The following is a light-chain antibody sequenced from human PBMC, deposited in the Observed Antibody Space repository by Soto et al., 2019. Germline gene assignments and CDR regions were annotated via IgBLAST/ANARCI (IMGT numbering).Light chain of an antibody. CDR2: DVT. J-gene: IGLJ1*01. CDR3: SSYTTSSTHV. Sequence: QSGWDPPGAVSCSPGQPITIYCTGHSSDVGYYNYVSWFQQHPGKAPRLVISDVTNRPSGVSNRFSGSKSGNTASLTISGLQAEDEAHYYCSSYTTSSTHVFGTGTKVTVL. V-gene: IGLV2-14*03. CDR1: SSDVGYYNY.